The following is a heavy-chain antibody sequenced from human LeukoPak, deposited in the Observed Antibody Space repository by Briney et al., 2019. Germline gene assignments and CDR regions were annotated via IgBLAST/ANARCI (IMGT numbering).Heavy chain of an antibody. V-gene: IGHV3-72*01. CDR1: GFTFSSYS. CDR2: TRNKANSYTT. D-gene: IGHD7-27*01. CDR3: ARASNWYYFDY. Sequence: GGSLRLSCAASGFTFSSYSMNWVRQAPGKGLEWVGRTRNKANSYTTEYAASVKGRFTISRDDSKNSLYLQMNSLKTEDTAVYYCARASNWYYFDYWGQGTLVTVSS. J-gene: IGHJ4*02.